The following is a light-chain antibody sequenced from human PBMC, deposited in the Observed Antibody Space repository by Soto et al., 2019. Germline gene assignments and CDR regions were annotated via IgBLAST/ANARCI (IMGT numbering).Light chain of an antibody. CDR3: SSYTTSSTLLDV. J-gene: IGLJ1*01. CDR1: SSDVGGYNS. V-gene: IGLV2-14*01. CDR2: EVS. Sequence: QSALTQPASVSGSPGQSITISCTGTSSDVGGYNSVSWYQQHPGKAPKLMIYEVSNRPSGVSNRFSGSKSGNTASLTISGLQADDEADYYCSSYTTSSTLLDVFGTGTKVTVL.